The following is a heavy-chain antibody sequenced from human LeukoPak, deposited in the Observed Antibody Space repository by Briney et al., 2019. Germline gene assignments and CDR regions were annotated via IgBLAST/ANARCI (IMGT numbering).Heavy chain of an antibody. V-gene: IGHV3-21*01. J-gene: IGHJ4*02. Sequence: PGGSLRLSCAASGFTFSSYSMNWVRQAPGKGLEWVSSISSSSSYIYYADSVKGRFTISRDNAKNSLYPQMNSLRAEDTAVYYCARNPPYSSGWYGADYWGQGTLVTVSS. CDR1: GFTFSSYS. CDR3: ARNPPYSSGWYGADY. D-gene: IGHD6-19*01. CDR2: ISSSSSYI.